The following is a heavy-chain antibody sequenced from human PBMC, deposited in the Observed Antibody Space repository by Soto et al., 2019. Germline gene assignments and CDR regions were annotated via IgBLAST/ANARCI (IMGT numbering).Heavy chain of an antibody. V-gene: IGHV3-11*06. J-gene: IGHJ6*02. D-gene: IGHD5-18*01. CDR2: ISGSGAYT. CDR3: ARSSGWRHVVGYKYGLDV. CDR1: GFIFSDY. Sequence: QVQLVESGGGLVKPGGSLRLSCTGSGFIFSDYMTWIRQAPGKGLEWVSYISGSGAYTKYADSVRGRFTISRDNAKNSRWLQINSLRAEDTAVYYCARSSGWRHVVGYKYGLDVWGQGTTVIVSS.